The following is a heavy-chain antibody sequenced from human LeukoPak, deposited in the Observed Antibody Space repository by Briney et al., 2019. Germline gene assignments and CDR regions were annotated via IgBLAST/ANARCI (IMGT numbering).Heavy chain of an antibody. CDR2: IYYSGST. Sequence: SETLSLTCTVSGGSISSYYWSWIRQPPGKGLEWIGYIYYSGSTNYNPSLKSRVTISVDTSKNQFSLKLSSVTAADTAVYDCARITSGWYHFDYWGQGTLVTVSS. CDR1: GGSISSYY. V-gene: IGHV4-59*08. CDR3: ARITSGWYHFDY. J-gene: IGHJ4*02. D-gene: IGHD6-19*01.